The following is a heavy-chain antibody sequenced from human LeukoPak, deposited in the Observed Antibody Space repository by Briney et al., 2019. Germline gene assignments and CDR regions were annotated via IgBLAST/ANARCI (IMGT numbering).Heavy chain of an antibody. CDR1: GYTFIRYY. CDR2: INPSGGST. V-gene: IGHV1-46*01. Sequence: ASVTVSCKASGYTFIRYYMYWVRQAPGQGLEWMGIINPSGGSTSYAQKFQGRLTMTRDTSTSTVYMELSRLRSDDTAVYYCARPYYDILTGYLDPTYYFDYWGQGTLVIVSS. J-gene: IGHJ4*02. CDR3: ARPYYDILTGYLDPTYYFDY. D-gene: IGHD3-9*01.